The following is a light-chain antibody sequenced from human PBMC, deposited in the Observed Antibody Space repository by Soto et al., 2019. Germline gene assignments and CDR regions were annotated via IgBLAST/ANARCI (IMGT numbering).Light chain of an antibody. V-gene: IGLV2-11*01. CDR1: SSDIGTYNF. CDR2: DVT. Sequence: QSVLTQPRSVSGSPGQSVTFSCIGTSSDIGTYNFVSWYQQYPGKAPKLMIYDVTKRPSGVPHRFSGSKSGNTASLTISGLQAEDEADYYCCSYAGTYTLAFGGGTKLTVL. J-gene: IGLJ3*02. CDR3: CSYAGTYTLA.